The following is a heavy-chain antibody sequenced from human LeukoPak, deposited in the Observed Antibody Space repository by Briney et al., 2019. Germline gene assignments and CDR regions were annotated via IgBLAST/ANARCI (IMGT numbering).Heavy chain of an antibody. CDR2: INPNSGGT. CDR3: ARERAFRGYSY. Sequence: ASVKVSCKASGYTFTGYYMHWVRQAPGQGLEWMGRINPNSGGTNYAQKFQGRVTMTRDTYISTAYMELSRLRSDDTAVYYCARERAFRGYSYWGQGTLVTVSS. D-gene: IGHD5-18*01. V-gene: IGHV1-2*06. J-gene: IGHJ4*02. CDR1: GYTFTGYY.